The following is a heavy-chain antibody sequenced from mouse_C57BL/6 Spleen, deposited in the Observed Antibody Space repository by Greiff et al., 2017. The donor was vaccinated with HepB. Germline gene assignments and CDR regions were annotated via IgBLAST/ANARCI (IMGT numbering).Heavy chain of an antibody. CDR2: IYPRSGNT. CDR3: ARSDYDYGYYAMDY. Sequence: QVQLQQSGAELARPGASVKLSCKASGYTFTSYGISWVKQRTGQGLEWIGEIYPRSGNTYYNEKFKGKATLTADKSSSTAYMELRSLTSEDSAVYFCARSDYDYGYYAMDYWGQGTSVTVSS. V-gene: IGHV1-81*01. D-gene: IGHD2-4*01. CDR1: GYTFTSYG. J-gene: IGHJ4*01.